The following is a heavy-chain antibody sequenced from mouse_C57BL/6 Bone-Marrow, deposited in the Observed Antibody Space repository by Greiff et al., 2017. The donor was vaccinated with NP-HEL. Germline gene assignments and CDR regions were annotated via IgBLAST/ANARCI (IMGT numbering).Heavy chain of an antibody. CDR2: ISSGGDYI. Sequence: EVQWVESGEGLVKPGGSLKLSCAASGFTFSSYAMSWVRQTPEKRLEWVAYISSGGDYIYYADTVKGRFTISRDNARNTLYLQMSSLKSEDTAMYYCTRDQDRDYYYGSSHGAWFAYWGQGTLVTVSA. D-gene: IGHD1-1*01. J-gene: IGHJ3*01. CDR3: TRDQDRDYYYGSSHGAWFAY. CDR1: GFTFSSYA. V-gene: IGHV5-9-1*02.